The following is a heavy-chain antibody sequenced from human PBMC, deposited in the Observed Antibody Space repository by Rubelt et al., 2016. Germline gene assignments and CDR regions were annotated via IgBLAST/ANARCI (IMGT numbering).Heavy chain of an antibody. Sequence: EVQLLESGGGLVQPGGSLRLSCAASGFTFSSYAMSWVRQAPGKGLEWVSVIYSGGSTYYADSVKGRFTISRHNSKNTMYLQMNSLRAEDTAVYYCASWGLERVGIFDYWGQGTLVTVSS. V-gene: IGHV3-23*03. J-gene: IGHJ4*02. D-gene: IGHD2-21*01. CDR2: IYSGGST. CDR1: GFTFSSYA. CDR3: ASWGLERVGIFDY.